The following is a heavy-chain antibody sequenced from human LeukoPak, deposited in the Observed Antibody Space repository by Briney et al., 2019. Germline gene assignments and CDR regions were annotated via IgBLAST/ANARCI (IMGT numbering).Heavy chain of an antibody. D-gene: IGHD5-24*01. CDR2: ISGSGDTT. J-gene: IGHJ5*02. V-gene: IGHV3-48*03. CDR3: ARAPLVLQYRWWFDP. Sequence: GGSLRLSRSASGFTFSRYEMNWVRQAPGKGMEWISYISGSGDTTYFADSVKGRFTISRDNAKNSLYLQMNSLRVEDTAVYHCARAPLVLQYRWWFDPWGQGTLVIVSS. CDR1: GFTFSRYE.